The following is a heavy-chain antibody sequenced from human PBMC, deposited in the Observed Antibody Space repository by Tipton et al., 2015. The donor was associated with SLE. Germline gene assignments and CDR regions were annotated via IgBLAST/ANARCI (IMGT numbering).Heavy chain of an antibody. D-gene: IGHD4-17*01. CDR2: IYYSGST. V-gene: IGHV4-59*01. CDR1: GGSISSYY. J-gene: IGHJ5*02. Sequence: TLSLTCTVSGGSISSYYWSWIRQPPGKGLEWIGYIYYSGSTNYNPSLKSRVTISVGTSKNQFSLKLSSVTAANTAVYYCARTTVTTRWFDPWGQGTLVTVSS. CDR3: ARTTVTTRWFDP.